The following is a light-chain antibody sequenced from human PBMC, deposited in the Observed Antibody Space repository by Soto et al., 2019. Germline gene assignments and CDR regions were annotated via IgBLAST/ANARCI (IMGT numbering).Light chain of an antibody. J-gene: IGKJ2*01. CDR2: DAS. Sequence: DIQMTQSPSILSAFVGDRVTITCRASQNVGTWLAWYQQKPGKAPKLLIFDASTLDRGVPSRFSGSGSGTHFTLTISSLQPDDFATYFCQQYKSFSPYTFGQGTKLDLK. CDR1: QNVGTW. V-gene: IGKV1-5*01. CDR3: QQYKSFSPYT.